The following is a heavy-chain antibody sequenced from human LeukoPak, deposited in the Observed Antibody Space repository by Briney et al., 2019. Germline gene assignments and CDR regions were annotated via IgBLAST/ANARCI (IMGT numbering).Heavy chain of an antibody. D-gene: IGHD2-15*01. J-gene: IGHJ4*02. CDR1: GGSISSSSYY. CDR2: IYYSGST. Sequence: SETLSLTCTVSGGSISSSSYYWGWFRQPPGKGLEWIGSIYYSGSTYYNPSLKSRVTISVDTSKNQFSLKLSSVTAADTAVYYCARGIIAGYCSGGSCAYFDYWGQGTLVTVSS. V-gene: IGHV4-39*07. CDR3: ARGIIAGYCSGGSCAYFDY.